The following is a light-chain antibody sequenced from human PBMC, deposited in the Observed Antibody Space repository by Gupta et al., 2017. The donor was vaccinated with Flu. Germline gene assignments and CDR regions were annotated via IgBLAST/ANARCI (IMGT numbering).Light chain of an antibody. CDR1: SSDVGGFNY. V-gene: IGLV2-14*01. Sequence: PASVSASPGQSITISCTGTSSDVGGFNYVSWYQHHPGQAPKLMIYEVGNRPSGVSLGFSGSKSGNTASLAISDLQAEDEAYYYCSSYTRRSTLVFGGGTKLTV. CDR2: EVG. J-gene: IGLJ3*02. CDR3: SSYTRRSTLV.